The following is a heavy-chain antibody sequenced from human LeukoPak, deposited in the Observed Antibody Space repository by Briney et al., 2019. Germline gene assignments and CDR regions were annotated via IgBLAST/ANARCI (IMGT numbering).Heavy chain of an antibody. D-gene: IGHD3-22*01. Sequence: GGSLRLSCAASGFTFSSYSMNWVRQAPGKGLEWVSSISSSSSYIYYADSVKGRFTISRDNAKNSLYLQMNSLRAEDTALYYCARALIYYYDSSGYYFDYWGQGTLVTVSS. CDR3: ARALIYYYDSSGYYFDY. CDR1: GFTFSSYS. V-gene: IGHV3-21*04. J-gene: IGHJ4*02. CDR2: ISSSSSYI.